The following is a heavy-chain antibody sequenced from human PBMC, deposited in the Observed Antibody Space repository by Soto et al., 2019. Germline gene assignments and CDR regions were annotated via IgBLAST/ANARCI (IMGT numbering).Heavy chain of an antibody. Sequence: GASVKVSCKASGYTFTSYAMHWVRQAPGQRLEWMGWINAGNGNTKYSQKFQGRVTITRDTSASTAYMELSSLRFEDTAVYYCARDFSWFGELIASDYWGQGTLVTVSS. V-gene: IGHV1-3*01. J-gene: IGHJ4*02. CDR2: INAGNGNT. CDR3: ARDFSWFGELIASDY. D-gene: IGHD3-10*01. CDR1: GYTFTSYA.